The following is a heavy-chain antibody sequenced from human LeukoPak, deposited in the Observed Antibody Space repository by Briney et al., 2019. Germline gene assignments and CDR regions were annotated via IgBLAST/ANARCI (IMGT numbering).Heavy chain of an antibody. J-gene: IGHJ3*02. CDR3: ARGPYGDYVDAFDI. CDR1: GFTFSSSA. Sequence: QAGGSLRLSCAASGFTFSSSAMGWVRQAPGKGLEWVSYISSSSSIIYYADSVKGRFTISRDNAKNSLYLQMNSLRAEDTAMYYCARGPYGDYVDAFDIWGQGTMVTVSS. D-gene: IGHD4-17*01. CDR2: ISSSSSII. V-gene: IGHV3-48*01.